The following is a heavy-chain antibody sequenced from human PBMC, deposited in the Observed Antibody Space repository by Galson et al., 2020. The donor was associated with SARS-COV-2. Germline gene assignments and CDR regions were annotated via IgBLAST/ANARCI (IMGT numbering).Heavy chain of an antibody. CDR1: GYSFRSWW. D-gene: IGHD3-16*01. J-gene: IGHJ3*01. V-gene: IGHV5-51*01. CDR2: IYPGDSDT. CDR3: ATGGGSAFDV. Sequence: GESLKISRKGSGYSFRSWWIGWVRQMPGKGLESMGIIYPGDSDTRYSPAFQGQVTVSADTSKSTAYLQWSSLKASDTAMYYCATGGGSAFDVWGQGTMVTGSA.